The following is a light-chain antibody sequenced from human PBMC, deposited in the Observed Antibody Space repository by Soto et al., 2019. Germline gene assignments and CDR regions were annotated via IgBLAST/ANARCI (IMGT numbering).Light chain of an antibody. CDR2: GNS. Sequence: QSVLTQPPSVSGAPGQRVTISCTGSSSNIGAGYDVYWYQQLPGTAPKLLIFGNSNRPSGVPDRFSGSKSGTSASLAITGLRAEDEADYYGQSYDSSLSLYVFGTGTKVTVL. CDR1: SSNIGAGYD. CDR3: QSYDSSLSLYV. V-gene: IGLV1-40*01. J-gene: IGLJ1*01.